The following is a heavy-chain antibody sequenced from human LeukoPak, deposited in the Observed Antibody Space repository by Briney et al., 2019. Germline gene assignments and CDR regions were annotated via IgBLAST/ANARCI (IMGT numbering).Heavy chain of an antibody. CDR3: AKGSPSGSYYNY. CDR2: ISSSGSTI. D-gene: IGHD1-26*01. V-gene: IGHV3-48*03. CDR1: GFTFSSYE. J-gene: IGHJ4*02. Sequence: GGSLRLSCAASGFTFSSYEMNWVRQAPGKGLEWVSYISSSGSTIYYADSVKGRFTISRDNAKNSLYLQMNSLRAEGTAVYYCAKGSPSGSYYNYWGQGTLVTVSS.